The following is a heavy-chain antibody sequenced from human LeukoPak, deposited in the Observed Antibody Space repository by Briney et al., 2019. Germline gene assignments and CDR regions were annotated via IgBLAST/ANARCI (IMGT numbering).Heavy chain of an antibody. Sequence: GGSLRLSCAASGFTFSSYAMHWVRQAPGKGLEWVAVISYDGSNKYYADSVKGRFTISRDNSKNTLYLQMNSLRAEDTAVYYCARGVAAAAARDYYYYGMDVWGQGTTVTVSS. V-gene: IGHV3-30-3*01. CDR2: ISYDGSNK. CDR1: GFTFSSYA. CDR3: ARGVAAAAARDYYYYGMDV. J-gene: IGHJ6*02. D-gene: IGHD6-13*01.